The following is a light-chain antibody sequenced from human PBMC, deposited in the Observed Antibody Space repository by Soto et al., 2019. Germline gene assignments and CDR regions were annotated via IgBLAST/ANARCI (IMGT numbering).Light chain of an antibody. Sequence: QSALTQPASVSGSPGQSITISCTGTSSDVGGYNYVSWYQQYPGKAPKLMIYDVSNRPSGVSNRFSGSKSGNTASLTISGLQAEDEADYYCSSYTSSSTLEVGGGTKLTVL. CDR3: SSYTSSSTLE. J-gene: IGLJ2*01. CDR2: DVS. V-gene: IGLV2-14*01. CDR1: SSDVGGYNY.